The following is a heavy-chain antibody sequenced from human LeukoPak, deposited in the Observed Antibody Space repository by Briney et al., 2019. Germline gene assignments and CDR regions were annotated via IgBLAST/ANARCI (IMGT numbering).Heavy chain of an antibody. CDR2: IYYSGST. CDR1: GGSISSSSYY. V-gene: IGHV4-39*07. Sequence: SETLSLTCTVSGGSISSSSYYWGWIRQPPGKGLEWIGCIYYSGSTYYNPSLKSRVTISVDTSKNQFSLKLSSVTAADTAVYYCARVGRSGSYYSGDAFDIWGQGTMVTVSS. D-gene: IGHD3-10*01. J-gene: IGHJ3*02. CDR3: ARVGRSGSYYSGDAFDI.